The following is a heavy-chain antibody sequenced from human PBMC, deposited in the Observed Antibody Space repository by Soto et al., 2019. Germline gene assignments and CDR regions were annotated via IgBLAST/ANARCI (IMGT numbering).Heavy chain of an antibody. CDR1: GLDFSSEV. CDR3: AKVGPSYYYGMNV. V-gene: IGHV3-23*01. Sequence: GGSLRLSCAASGLDFSSEVMCWVRQAPGKGLERVSSISGSGRTIYHADSMRGRFAISRDNSKNSLYLQLNNLRVDDTAVYYCAKVGPSYYYGMNVWGQGTTVTVSS. J-gene: IGHJ6*02. D-gene: IGHD1-26*01. CDR2: ISGSGRTI.